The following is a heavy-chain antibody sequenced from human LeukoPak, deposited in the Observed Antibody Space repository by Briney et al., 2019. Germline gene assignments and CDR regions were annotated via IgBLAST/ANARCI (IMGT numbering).Heavy chain of an antibody. CDR2: IKSKTDGGTT. Sequence: GGSLRLSCAASGFTFSNAWMSWVRQAPGKGLRWVGRIKSKTDGGTTDYAAPVKGRFTISRDDSKNTLYLQMNSLKTEDTAVYYCTTGRPIVVVPAATAGYYGMDVWGQGTTVTVSS. CDR1: GFTFSNAW. V-gene: IGHV3-15*01. D-gene: IGHD2-2*01. J-gene: IGHJ6*02. CDR3: TTGRPIVVVPAATAGYYGMDV.